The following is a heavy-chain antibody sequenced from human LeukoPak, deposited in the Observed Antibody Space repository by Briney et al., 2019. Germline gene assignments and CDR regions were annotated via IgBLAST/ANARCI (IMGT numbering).Heavy chain of an antibody. CDR3: ATTVVVAAYFDY. D-gene: IGHD2-15*01. CDR1: GFTFSNYG. Sequence: GGSLRLSCAASGFTFSNYGMHWVRQAPGKGLEWVAFIRYDGSNKYYADSVKGRFTISRDNSKNTLYLQMNSLRAEDTAVYYCATTVVVAAYFDYWGREPWSPSPQ. V-gene: IGHV3-30*02. CDR2: IRYDGSNK. J-gene: IGHJ4*02.